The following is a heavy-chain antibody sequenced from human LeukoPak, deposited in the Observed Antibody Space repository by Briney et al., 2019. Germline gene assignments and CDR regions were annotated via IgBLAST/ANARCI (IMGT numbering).Heavy chain of an antibody. D-gene: IGHD6-13*01. CDR1: GFTFDDYA. Sequence: GGSLRLSCAASGFTFDDYAMHWVRQAPGKGLEWVSGISWNSGSIGYADSVKGRFTISRDNAKNSLYLQMNSLRAEDTALCYCAKDKSPIYEAAAGTFDYWGQGTLVTVSS. V-gene: IGHV3-9*01. CDR3: AKDKSPIYEAAAGTFDY. J-gene: IGHJ4*02. CDR2: ISWNSGSI.